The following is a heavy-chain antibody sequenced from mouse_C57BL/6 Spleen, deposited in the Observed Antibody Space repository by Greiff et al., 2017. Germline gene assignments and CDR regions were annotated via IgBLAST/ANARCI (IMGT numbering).Heavy chain of an antibody. CDR2: IDPENGDT. D-gene: IGHD1-1*01. CDR1: GFNIKDDY. Sequence: VQLQQSGAELVRPGASVKLSCTASGFNIKDDYMHWVKQRPEQGLEWIGWIDPENGDTEYASKFQGKATITADTSSNTAYLQLSSLTSEDTAVYYCTPGYYGRFAYWGQGALVTVSA. V-gene: IGHV14-4*01. J-gene: IGHJ3*01. CDR3: TPGYYGRFAY.